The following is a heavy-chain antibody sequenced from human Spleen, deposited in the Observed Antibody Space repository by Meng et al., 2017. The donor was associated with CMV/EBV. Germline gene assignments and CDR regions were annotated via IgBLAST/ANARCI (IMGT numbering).Heavy chain of an antibody. Sequence: ASVKVSCKASGYTFTSYGISWVRQAPGQGLEWMGWISAYNGNTNYAQKLQGRVTMTTDTSTSTAYMELSSLRSEDTAVYYCARVNWDSSLDAFDIWGQGTMVTVS. D-gene: IGHD3-22*01. CDR3: ARVNWDSSLDAFDI. CDR2: ISAYNGNT. J-gene: IGHJ3*02. V-gene: IGHV1-18*01. CDR1: GYTFTSYG.